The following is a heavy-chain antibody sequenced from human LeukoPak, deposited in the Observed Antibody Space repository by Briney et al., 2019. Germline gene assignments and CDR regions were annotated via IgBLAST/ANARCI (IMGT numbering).Heavy chain of an antibody. CDR3: AKDRGPRYSYGLDV. V-gene: IGHV3-33*06. Sequence: GGSLRLSCATSGFTFSSYGMHWVRQAPGKGLEWVAVIWYDGSSKYYADSVKGRFTISRVDSKNTLYLQMNSLTAEDTAVYYCAKDRGPRYSYGLDVWGQGTTVTVPS. CDR2: IWYDGSSK. J-gene: IGHJ6*02. CDR1: GFTFSSYG.